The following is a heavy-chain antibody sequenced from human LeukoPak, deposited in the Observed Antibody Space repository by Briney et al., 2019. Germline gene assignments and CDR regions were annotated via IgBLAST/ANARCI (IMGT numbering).Heavy chain of an antibody. Sequence: SETLSLTCDVSGGSINSDTHYWGWVRQPPGKGLEWIGSILSTGNTFYEPSLKSRVTISVDTSKNQFSLKMNFETAADTAVYYCARHVPVPGGWYGAYFDYWGQGTLVTVSS. CDR2: ILSTGNT. V-gene: IGHV4-39*01. D-gene: IGHD6-19*01. J-gene: IGHJ4*02. CDR3: ARHVPVPGGWYGAYFDY. CDR1: GGSINSDTHY.